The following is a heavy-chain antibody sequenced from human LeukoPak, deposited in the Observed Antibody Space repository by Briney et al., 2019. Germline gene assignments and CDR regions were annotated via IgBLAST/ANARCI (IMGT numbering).Heavy chain of an antibody. Sequence: GESLKISCKGSGYSFTSYWIGWVRQMPGKGLEWMGIIYPGDSDTRYSPSFQGQVTISADKSISTAYLQWSSLKASDTAMYYCARHTGWRDGYNGDAFDIWGQGTMVSVSS. V-gene: IGHV5-51*01. CDR3: ARHTGWRDGYNGDAFDI. CDR2: IYPGDSDT. D-gene: IGHD5-24*01. CDR1: GYSFTSYW. J-gene: IGHJ3*02.